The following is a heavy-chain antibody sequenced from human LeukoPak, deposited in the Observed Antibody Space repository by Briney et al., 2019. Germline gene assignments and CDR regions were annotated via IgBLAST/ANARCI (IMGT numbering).Heavy chain of an antibody. CDR3: ARGIGSPDY. CDR1: GGTISSFY. J-gene: IGHJ4*02. V-gene: IGHV4-59*01. CDR2: IYYSGST. Sequence: SETLSLTCTVSGGTISSFYWSWIRQPPGKGLEWIGHIYYSGSTNCNPSLKSRVTISLDTSKNQFSLRLSSMTAADTAVYYCARGIGSPDYWGQGTLVTVSS.